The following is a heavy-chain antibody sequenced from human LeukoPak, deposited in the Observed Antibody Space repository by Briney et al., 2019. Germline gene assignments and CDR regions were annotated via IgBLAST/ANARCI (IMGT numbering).Heavy chain of an antibody. D-gene: IGHD2-8*01. V-gene: IGHV4-39*01. J-gene: IGHJ4*02. Sequence: SETLSLTCTVSGGSISSWTYYWGWIRQPPGKGLEWIGSIYHSGSTYYNPSLKSRVTISVDTSKNQFSLKLSSVTAADTAVYYCARQLGYCTNGVCYAELFDYWGQGTLVTVSS. CDR2: IYHSGST. CDR1: GGSISSWTYY. CDR3: ARQLGYCTNGVCYAELFDY.